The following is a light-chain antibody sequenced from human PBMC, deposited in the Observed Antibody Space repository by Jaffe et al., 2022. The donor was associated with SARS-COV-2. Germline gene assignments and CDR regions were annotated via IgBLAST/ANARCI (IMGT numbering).Light chain of an antibody. CDR3: QQYNSWPWT. J-gene: IGKJ1*01. V-gene: IGKV3-15*01. CDR2: GAS. Sequence: EMVMTQSPATLSVSPGERVTLSCRASQSVSNSLAWYQQKSGQAPRLLIYGASTRATGIRARFSGSGSGTEFTLTISSLQSEDFAVYYCQQYNSWPWTFGQGTKVEIK. CDR1: QSVSNS.